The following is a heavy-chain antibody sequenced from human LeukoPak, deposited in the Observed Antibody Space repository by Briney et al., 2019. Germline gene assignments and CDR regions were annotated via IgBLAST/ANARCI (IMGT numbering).Heavy chain of an antibody. J-gene: IGHJ4*02. CDR2: IYSGGST. CDR3: ARDPVVDGFDY. D-gene: IGHD5-24*01. Sequence: GGSLRLSCAAPGLTVSSNYMSWVRQAPGKGLEWVSVIYSGGSTYYADSVKGRFTISRDNSKNTLYLQMNSLRAEDTAVYYCARDPVVDGFDYWGQGTLVTVSS. CDR1: GLTVSSNY. V-gene: IGHV3-53*01.